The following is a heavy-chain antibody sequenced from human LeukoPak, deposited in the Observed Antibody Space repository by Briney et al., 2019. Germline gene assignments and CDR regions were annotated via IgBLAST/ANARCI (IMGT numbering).Heavy chain of an antibody. CDR2: MNPNSGNT. CDR3: ARGRRVVRGLFDP. V-gene: IGHV1-8*01. D-gene: IGHD3-10*01. CDR1: GYTFTSYD. J-gene: IGHJ5*02. Sequence: ASVKVSCKASGYTFTSYDLNWVRQATGQGLEWMGWMNPNSGNTGYAQKFQGRVTMTRNTSISTAYMELSSLKSEDTAVYYCARGRRVVRGLFDPWGQGTLVTVSS.